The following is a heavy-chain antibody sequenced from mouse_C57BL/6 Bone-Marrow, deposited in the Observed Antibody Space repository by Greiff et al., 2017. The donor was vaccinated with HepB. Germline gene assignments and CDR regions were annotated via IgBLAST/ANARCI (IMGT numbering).Heavy chain of an antibody. J-gene: IGHJ2*01. CDR2: IYPGSGST. Sequence: QVQLQQPGAELVKPGASVKMSCKASGYTFTSYWITWVKQRPGQGLEWIGDIYPGSGSTNYNEKFKSKATLTVDTSSSTAYMQLSSLTSEDSAVYYCARVDRFGYDGYGFDCWGQGTTLTVSS. V-gene: IGHV1-55*01. CDR3: ARVDRFGYDGYGFDC. CDR1: GYTFTSYW. D-gene: IGHD2-3*01.